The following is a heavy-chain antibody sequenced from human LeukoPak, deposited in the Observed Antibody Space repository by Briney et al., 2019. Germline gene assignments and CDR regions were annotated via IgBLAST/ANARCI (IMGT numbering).Heavy chain of an antibody. V-gene: IGHV3-53*01. CDR2: IYSGGST. J-gene: IGHJ4*02. D-gene: IGHD4-17*01. CDR3: AKVLLKTTVTTSFDY. CDR1: GFTVSSNY. Sequence: GGSLRLSCAASGFTVSSNYMSWVRQAPGKGLEWVSVIYSGGSTYYADSVKGRFTISRDNSKNTLYLQMNSLRAEDTAVYYCAKVLLKTTVTTSFDYWGQGTLVTVSS.